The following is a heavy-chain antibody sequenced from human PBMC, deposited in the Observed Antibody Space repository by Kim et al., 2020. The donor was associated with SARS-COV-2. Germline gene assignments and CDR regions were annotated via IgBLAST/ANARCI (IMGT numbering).Heavy chain of an antibody. CDR3: ARGRYYYGSGSYYNVINNWFDP. CDR2: INHSGST. D-gene: IGHD3-10*01. V-gene: IGHV4-34*01. Sequence: SETLSLTCAVYGGSFSGYYWSWIRQPPGKGLEWIGEINHSGSTNYNPSLKSRVTISVDTSKNQFSLKLSSVTAADTAVYYCARGRYYYGSGSYYNVINNWFDPWGQGTLVTVSS. CDR1: GGSFSGYY. J-gene: IGHJ5*02.